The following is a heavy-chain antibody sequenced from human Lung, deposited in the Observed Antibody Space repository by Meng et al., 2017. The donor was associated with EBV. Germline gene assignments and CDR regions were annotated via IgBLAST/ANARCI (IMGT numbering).Heavy chain of an antibody. CDR3: ARASYGSESPLGESWFDP. V-gene: IGHV4-31*03. Sequence: QVHRQEPAPRPVKPYPPLSLTSPASGSSIGSGGYYWSWIRQHPGKCLEWIGYIHSSGSTYYNPSLRSRLTISVDTSKNQFSLKLSSVTAADTAVYYCARASYGSESPLGESWFDPWGQGTLVTVSS. CDR1: GSSIGSGGYY. J-gene: IGHJ5*02. CDR2: IHSSGST. D-gene: IGHD3-10*01.